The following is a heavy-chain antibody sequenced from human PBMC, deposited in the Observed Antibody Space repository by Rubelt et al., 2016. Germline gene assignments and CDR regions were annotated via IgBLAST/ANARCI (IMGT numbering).Heavy chain of an antibody. J-gene: IGHJ4*02. CDR1: GFPFSGSP. Sequence: GGSLRLSCAASGFPFSGSPMNWIRQAPGKGLEWVSVIGADGNNIHYADSVKGRFTISRDDAKNSLYLQMNSLRAEDTAVYYCARRGGGLLWFGEPLTVDYWGLGTLVTVSS. D-gene: IGHD3-10*01. CDR3: ARRGGGLLWFGEPLTVDY. V-gene: IGHV3-21*04. CDR2: IGADGNNI.